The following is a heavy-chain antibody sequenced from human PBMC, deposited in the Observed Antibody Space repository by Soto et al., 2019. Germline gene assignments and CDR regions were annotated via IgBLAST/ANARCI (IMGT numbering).Heavy chain of an antibody. Sequence: ASVKVSCKASGYTFTSYYMHWVRQAPGQGLEWMGIINPSGGNTSYAQKFQGRVTMTRDTSTSTVYMELSSLRSEDTAVYYCARDQGEYSSSSRGLVYYGMDVWGQGTTVTVSS. CDR2: INPSGGNT. CDR1: GYTFTSYY. D-gene: IGHD6-6*01. V-gene: IGHV1-46*01. CDR3: ARDQGEYSSSSRGLVYYGMDV. J-gene: IGHJ6*02.